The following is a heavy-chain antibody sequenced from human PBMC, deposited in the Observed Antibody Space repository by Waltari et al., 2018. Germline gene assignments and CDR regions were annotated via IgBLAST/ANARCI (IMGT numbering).Heavy chain of an antibody. J-gene: IGHJ6*03. CDR3: ASNYGGNSGWYMDV. V-gene: IGHV3-30-3*01. CDR2: ISYDGSNK. CDR1: GFTFSSYA. D-gene: IGHD4-17*01. Sequence: QVQLVESGGGVVQPGRSLRLSCAASGFTFSSYAMHWVRQAPGKGLAWGAVISYDGSNKYYADSVKGRFTISRDNSKNTLYLQMNSLRAEDTAVYYCASNYGGNSGWYMDVWGKGTTVTISS.